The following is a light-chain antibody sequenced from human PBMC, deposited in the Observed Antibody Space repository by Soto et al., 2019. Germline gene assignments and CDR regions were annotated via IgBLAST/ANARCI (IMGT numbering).Light chain of an antibody. Sequence: DIQMTQSPSSLSASVGDRVTITCRASRGISRNLNWYQQKPGKAPKLLIYYASSLQTGVPSGFSGSGSGTDFTLIISSLQPEDFATYYCQQTYSTPFTFDPGTKLEIK. J-gene: IGKJ2*01. V-gene: IGKV1-39*01. CDR2: YAS. CDR3: QQTYSTPFT. CDR1: RGISRN.